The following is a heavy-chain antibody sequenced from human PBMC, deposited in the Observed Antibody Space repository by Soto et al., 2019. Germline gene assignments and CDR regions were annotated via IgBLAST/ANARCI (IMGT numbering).Heavy chain of an antibody. J-gene: IGHJ4*02. Sequence: QVQLQESGPGLVKPSETLSLTCTVSGGSISSYYWSWIRQPPGKGLEWIGYIYYSGSTDYDPSLXSXVXIXLYTSQHQSSLTLSSVTAADTAVYYCARRWGHYFDFWGQGTLVTVSS. V-gene: IGHV4-59*01. CDR1: GGSISSYY. CDR3: ARRWGHYFDF. CDR2: IYYSGST. D-gene: IGHD7-27*01.